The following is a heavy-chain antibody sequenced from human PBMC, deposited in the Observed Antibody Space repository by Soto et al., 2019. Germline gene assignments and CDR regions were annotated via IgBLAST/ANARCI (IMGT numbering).Heavy chain of an antibody. V-gene: IGHV3-15*01. CDR3: TTDSRVIRFLEWAFEP. Sequence: EVQLGESGGGLVKPGGSLRLSCAASGFTFSNACLSWVRQAPGKGLEWVGRIKSKTDGGTTDYAAPVQGRFTIARDDSKNTLYLQMNSLKTVDPAVYDCTTDSRVIRFLEWAFEPWGQGTLVTVSS. CDR1: GFTFSNAC. D-gene: IGHD3-3*01. J-gene: IGHJ5*02. CDR2: IKSKTDGGTT.